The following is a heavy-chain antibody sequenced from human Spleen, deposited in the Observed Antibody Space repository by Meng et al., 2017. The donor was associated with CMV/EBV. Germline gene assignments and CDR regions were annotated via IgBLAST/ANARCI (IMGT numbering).Heavy chain of an antibody. V-gene: IGHV4-4*07. CDR2: IYTSGST. J-gene: IGHJ4*02. CDR3: ARILWFGELQYYFDY. D-gene: IGHD3-10*01. CDR1: GGSISSYY. Sequence: VPLQEPGPGRVNPSETLSLTCTVSGGSISSYYWSWIRQPAGKGLEWIGRIYTSGSTNYNPSLKSRVTMSVDTSKNQFSLKLSSVTAADTAVYYCARILWFGELQYYFDYWGQGTLVTVSS.